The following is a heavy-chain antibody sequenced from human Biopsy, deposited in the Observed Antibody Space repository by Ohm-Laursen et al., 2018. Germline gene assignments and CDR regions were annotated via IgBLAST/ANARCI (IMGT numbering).Heavy chain of an antibody. D-gene: IGHD3-10*01. J-gene: IGHJ4*02. Sequence: ASVKVSCKVSGYTLTELSIHWVRQTGGKGLEWMGGFDREERKTVYAEKFQGRVTMTEDTSTDTVYMEVTSLRSDGTAVYYCATGPYYDTRFYYNVRPFDFWGQGTLVTVSS. V-gene: IGHV1-24*01. CDR2: FDREERKT. CDR3: ATGPYYDTRFYYNVRPFDF. CDR1: GYTLTELS.